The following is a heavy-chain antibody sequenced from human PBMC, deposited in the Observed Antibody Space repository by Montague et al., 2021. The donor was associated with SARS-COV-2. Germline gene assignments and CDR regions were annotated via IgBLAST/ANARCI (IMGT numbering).Heavy chain of an antibody. CDR2: VYPSGNT. D-gene: IGHD3-10*01. J-gene: IGHJ6*02. CDR1: GASVTTGHYY. Sequence: TLSLTCTVSGASVTTGHYYWSWIRQPAGKGLEWIGRVYPSGNTSYNPSLRSRVSISGDRSKNQIFLKLGSVTAADTAVYYCARVRGAALYFGEVGYYGMVVWGQGTTVTVPS. CDR3: ARVRGAALYFGEVGYYGMVV. V-gene: IGHV4-61*02.